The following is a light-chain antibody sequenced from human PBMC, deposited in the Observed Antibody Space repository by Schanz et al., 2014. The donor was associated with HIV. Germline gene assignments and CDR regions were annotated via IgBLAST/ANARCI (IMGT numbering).Light chain of an antibody. CDR3: LSYAGNNNLI. CDR1: SSNIGSNA. CDR2: SNS. V-gene: IGLV1-44*01. Sequence: QSVLTQSPSASGTPGQRVTISCSGSSSNIGSNAVNWFQQLPGTAPKLLIYSNSRRPSGVPARFSGSKSDNTASLTVSGLQTEDEADYYCLSYAGNNNLIFGGGTKLTVL. J-gene: IGLJ2*01.